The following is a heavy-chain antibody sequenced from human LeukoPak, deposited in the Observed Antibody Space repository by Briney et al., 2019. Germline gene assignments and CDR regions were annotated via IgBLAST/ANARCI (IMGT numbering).Heavy chain of an antibody. CDR2: ISYDGSNK. D-gene: IGHD3-22*01. V-gene: IGHV3-30*18. CDR3: AKDWITDYYDSI. J-gene: IGHJ4*02. CDR1: GFTFSSYG. Sequence: GGSLRLSCAASGFTFSSYGMHWVRQAPGKGLERVAVISYDGSNKYYADSVKGRFTISRDNSKNTLYLQMNGLRAEDTAVYYCAKDWITDYYDSIWGQGTLVTVSS.